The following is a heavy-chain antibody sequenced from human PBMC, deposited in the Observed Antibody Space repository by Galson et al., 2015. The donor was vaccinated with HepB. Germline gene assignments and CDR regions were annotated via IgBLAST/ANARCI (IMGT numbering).Heavy chain of an antibody. CDR3: ARVGMVQGVIHYYYYYYMDV. CDR2: IYYSGST. J-gene: IGHJ6*03. V-gene: IGHV4-31*03. Sequence: QVQLQESGPGLVKPPQTLSLTCTVSGGSISSGGYYWSRIRQHPGKGLEWIGYIYYSGSTYYNPSLKSRVTISVDTSKNQVSLKLSSVTAADTAVYYCARVGMVQGVIHYYYYYYMDVWGKGTTVTVSS. CDR1: GGSISSGGYY. D-gene: IGHD3-10*01.